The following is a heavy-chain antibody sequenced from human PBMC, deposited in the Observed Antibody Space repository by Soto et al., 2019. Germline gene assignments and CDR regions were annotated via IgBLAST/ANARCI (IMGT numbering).Heavy chain of an antibody. D-gene: IGHD1-1*01. CDR1: GYTFTYRY. J-gene: IGHJ3*02. CDR3: APTTTRGADAFDI. CDR2: ITPFNGNT. Sequence: QMQLVQSGAEVKKTGSSVKVSCKASGYTFTYRYLHWVRQAPGQALEWMGWITPFNGNTNYAQKFQDRVTITRDRSMSTAYMELSSLRSEDTAMYYCAPTTTRGADAFDIWGQGTMVTVSS. V-gene: IGHV1-45*02.